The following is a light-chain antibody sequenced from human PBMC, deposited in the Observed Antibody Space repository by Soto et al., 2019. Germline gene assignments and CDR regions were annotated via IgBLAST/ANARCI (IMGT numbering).Light chain of an antibody. CDR2: GPS. CDR3: QQYDAWPT. V-gene: IGKV3-15*01. Sequence: EIVLMQSPGTLSLSPGARATLSCRASQSVASRNLAWYQQKPGQAPRLLIYGPSTRASGIPARFSGSASGTEFTLTISSLQSEDFAVYFCQQYDAWPTFGQGTKVDIK. CDR1: QSVASRN. J-gene: IGKJ1*01.